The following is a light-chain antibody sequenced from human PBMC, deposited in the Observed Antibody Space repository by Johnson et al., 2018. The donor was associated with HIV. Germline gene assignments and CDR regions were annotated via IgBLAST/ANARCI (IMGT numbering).Light chain of an antibody. CDR1: SSNIGNNY. CDR3: GTWDSSLSAGV. Sequence: QSVLTQPPSVSAAPGQKVTISCSGSSSNIGNNYVSWYQQLPGTAPKLLIYENTKRPSGIPDRFSGSKSGTSATLGITGLQTGDEGDYYCGTWDSSLSAGVLGTGTTVTVL. V-gene: IGLV1-51*02. J-gene: IGLJ1*01. CDR2: ENT.